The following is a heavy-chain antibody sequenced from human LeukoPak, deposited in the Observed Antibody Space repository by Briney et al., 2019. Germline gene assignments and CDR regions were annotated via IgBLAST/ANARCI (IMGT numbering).Heavy chain of an antibody. CDR1: GFTFSSYA. CDR3: AKEVAGTGKAFDC. J-gene: IGHJ4*02. CDR2: ISASGDST. D-gene: IGHD6-19*01. V-gene: IGHV3-23*01. Sequence: GGSLRLSCAASGFTFSSYAMSWVRQAPGKGLEWVSTISASGDSTYYAASVKGRFTISRDNSKNTLFLQMNSLRAEDTAVYYCAKEVAGTGKAFDCWGQGTLVTVSS.